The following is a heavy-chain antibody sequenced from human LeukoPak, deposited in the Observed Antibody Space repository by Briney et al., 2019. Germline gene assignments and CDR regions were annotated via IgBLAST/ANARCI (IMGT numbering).Heavy chain of an antibody. Sequence: ASVKVSFKASGYTFTVYYMHWVRQAPGQGLEWMGWINPNSGGTNYAQKFQGRVTMTRDTSISTAYMELSRLRSDDTAVYYCARATTGTSPYYMDVWGKGTTVTVSS. V-gene: IGHV1-2*02. CDR1: GYTFTVYY. J-gene: IGHJ6*03. CDR2: INPNSGGT. D-gene: IGHD1-1*01. CDR3: ARATTGTSPYYMDV.